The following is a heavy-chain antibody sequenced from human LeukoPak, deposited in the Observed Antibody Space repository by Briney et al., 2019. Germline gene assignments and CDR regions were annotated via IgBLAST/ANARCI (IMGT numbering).Heavy chain of an antibody. Sequence: SETLSLTCTVSGGSISNYFWSWIRQPPGKGLEWIGYIYYSGSTNYNPSLKSRVTLSVDTSKNQSSLRLSSVTAADTAVYYCARAISYYYGMDVWGQGTTVTVSS. D-gene: IGHD3-9*01. J-gene: IGHJ6*02. CDR1: GGSISNYF. CDR3: ARAISYYYGMDV. V-gene: IGHV4-59*01. CDR2: IYYSGST.